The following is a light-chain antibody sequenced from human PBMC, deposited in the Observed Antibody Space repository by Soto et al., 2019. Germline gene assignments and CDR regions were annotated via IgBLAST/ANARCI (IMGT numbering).Light chain of an antibody. J-gene: IGKJ2*01. CDR3: QQYHDWPPYT. Sequence: RPQSPATLPLSPGERATLSYRASQGLGTNLACHQQNPGQPPRLLIYGATARATGTPARFSGSGSGTDVALTISSMQSEDFAVYYCQQYHDWPPYTFGQGNKLEIK. CDR2: GAT. V-gene: IGKV3-15*01. CDR1: QGLGTN.